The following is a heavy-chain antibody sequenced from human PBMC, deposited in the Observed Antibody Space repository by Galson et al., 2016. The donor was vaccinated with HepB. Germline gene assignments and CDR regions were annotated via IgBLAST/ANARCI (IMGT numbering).Heavy chain of an antibody. CDR1: GFTFGDYS. V-gene: IGHV3-49*04. D-gene: IGHD5-12*01. CDR2: IRSEAYGETT. CDR3: TRDKYSGYANFFDY. J-gene: IGHJ4*02. Sequence: ALRLSCAGSGFTFGDYSLNWVRQAPGKGLEWVSFIRSEAYGETTEYAAFVKGRFTISRDDSKSIAYLQMNSLKTEDTAVYYCTRDKYSGYANFFDYWGRGALVTVSS.